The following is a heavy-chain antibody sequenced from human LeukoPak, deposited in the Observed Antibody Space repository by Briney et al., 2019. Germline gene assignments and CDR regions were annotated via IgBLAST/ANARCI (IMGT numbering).Heavy chain of an antibody. D-gene: IGHD1-26*01. CDR1: GFTFSSYS. V-gene: IGHV3-15*01. CDR3: TTDGSTTLSNTFDY. J-gene: IGHJ4*02. Sequence: PGGSLRLSCAASGFTFSSYSMNWVRLAPGKGLEWVGRIKSRNRGETVDYAAPVKGRFTISRDDSKTTVYLQMNSLKTEDTAIYYCTTDGSTTLSNTFDYWGQGTLVTVSS. CDR2: IKSRNRGETV.